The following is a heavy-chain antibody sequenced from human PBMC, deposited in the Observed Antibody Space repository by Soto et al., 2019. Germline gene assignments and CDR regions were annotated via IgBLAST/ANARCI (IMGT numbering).Heavy chain of an antibody. CDR3: ARRHIAAAGLASGVFDY. V-gene: IGHV3-23*01. J-gene: IGHJ4*02. Sequence: EVQLLESGGGLVQPGGSLRLSCAASGFIFSSYAMSWVRQAPGKGLECVSTMSGSGGDIYYADSVKGRFTISRDYSKNTLYLQMNSLRAEDTAIYYCARRHIAAAGLASGVFDYWGQGTLVSVSS. D-gene: IGHD6-13*01. CDR2: MSGSGGDI. CDR1: GFIFSSYA.